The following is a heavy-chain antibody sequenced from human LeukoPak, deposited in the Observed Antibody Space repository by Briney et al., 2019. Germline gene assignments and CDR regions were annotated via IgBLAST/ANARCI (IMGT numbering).Heavy chain of an antibody. J-gene: IGHJ4*02. CDR1: GFTFSSYA. CDR3: AKIANFYDSSGFYG. V-gene: IGHV3-23*01. CDR2: ISGSGKFP. D-gene: IGHD3-22*01. Sequence: PGGSLRLSCAASGFTFSSYAMTWVRQAPGKGLGWVSVISGSGKFPSYADSVKGRFTISRDNAKNTLYLQMNSLEAEDTAMYYCAKIANFYDSSGFYGWGQGTLVTVSS.